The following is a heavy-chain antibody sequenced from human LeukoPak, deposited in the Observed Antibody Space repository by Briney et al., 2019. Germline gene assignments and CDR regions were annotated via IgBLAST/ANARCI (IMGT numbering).Heavy chain of an antibody. Sequence: ASVKVSCKASGYTFTSYDINWVRQATGQGLEWMRWMNPNSGNTGYAQKFQSRVTMTRNTSISTAYMELSSLRSEDTAVYYCARTYASHYYGSGSYNYRGQGTLVTVSS. V-gene: IGHV1-8*01. D-gene: IGHD3-10*01. J-gene: IGHJ4*02. CDR1: GYTFTSYD. CDR3: ARTYASHYYGSGSYNY. CDR2: MNPNSGNT.